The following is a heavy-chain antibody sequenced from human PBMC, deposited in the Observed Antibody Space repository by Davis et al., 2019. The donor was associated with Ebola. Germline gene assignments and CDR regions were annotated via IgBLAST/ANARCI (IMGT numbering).Heavy chain of an antibody. D-gene: IGHD2-21*02. V-gene: IGHV3-30-3*01. Sequence: GGSLRLSCAASGFIFSSYAMHWVRQAPGKGLEWVAVISYDGSNKYYADSVKGRFTVSRDNAKNSLYLQMNSLRAEDTAVYYCVRDPALVVTGGGWFFGLWGRGTLVTVSS. CDR1: GFIFSSYA. CDR2: ISYDGSNK. CDR3: VRDPALVVTGGGWFFGL. J-gene: IGHJ2*01.